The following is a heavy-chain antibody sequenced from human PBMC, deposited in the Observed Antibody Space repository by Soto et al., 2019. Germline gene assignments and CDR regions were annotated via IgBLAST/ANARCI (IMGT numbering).Heavy chain of an antibody. D-gene: IGHD3-10*01. CDR3: ARDPGYTYYYGSGSTRGMDV. CDR2: GST. V-gene: IGHV4-59*01. J-gene: IGHJ6*02. Sequence: GSTNYNPSLKSRVTISVDTSKNQFSLQLSSVTAADTAVYYCARDPGYTYYYGSGSTRGMDVWGQGTTVTVSS.